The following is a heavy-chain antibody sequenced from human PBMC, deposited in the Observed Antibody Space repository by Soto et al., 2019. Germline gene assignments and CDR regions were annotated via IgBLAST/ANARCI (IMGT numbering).Heavy chain of an antibody. D-gene: IGHD4-17*01. J-gene: IGHJ4*02. V-gene: IGHV3-9*01. CDR3: AKDIEKYDYGVNLDY. CDR1: GFNFHDYA. Sequence: SLRLSCEASGFNFHDYAMHWVRQAPGKGLEWVSGISWNGGSIGYADSVKGRFTVSRDNAKNSLYLQMTGLRPEDTALYYCAKDIEKYDYGVNLDYWGQGTRVTVSS. CDR2: ISWNGGSI.